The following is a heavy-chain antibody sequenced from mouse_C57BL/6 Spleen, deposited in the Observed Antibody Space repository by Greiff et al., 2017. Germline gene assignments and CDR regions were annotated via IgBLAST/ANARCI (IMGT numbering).Heavy chain of an antibody. D-gene: IGHD1-1*01. V-gene: IGHV1-54*01. CDR3: ARSEYYYGSSYPLAY. J-gene: IGHJ3*01. CDR2: FNPGSGGT. Sequence: QVQLQQSGAELVRPGTSVKVSCKASGYAFTNYLIEWVKQRPGQGLEWIGVFNPGSGGTTSNEKSKGKATLTADKASSTTYMQLSSMTSEDSAVYFYARSEYYYGSSYPLAYWGQGTLVTVSA. CDR1: GYAFTNYL.